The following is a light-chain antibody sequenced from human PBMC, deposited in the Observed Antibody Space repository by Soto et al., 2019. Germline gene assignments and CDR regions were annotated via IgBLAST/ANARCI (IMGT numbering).Light chain of an antibody. CDR2: DAS. J-gene: IGKJ2*01. Sequence: ELVLTQSPATLSLSPGERATLSCRASQSVSSSLAWFQHKPGQAPRLLIYDASNRATGIPARFSGSGSGTDFTLTISSLEPEDFAIYYCQQSSNWPRTFGQGTKLEIK. V-gene: IGKV3-11*01. CDR1: QSVSSS. CDR3: QQSSNWPRT.